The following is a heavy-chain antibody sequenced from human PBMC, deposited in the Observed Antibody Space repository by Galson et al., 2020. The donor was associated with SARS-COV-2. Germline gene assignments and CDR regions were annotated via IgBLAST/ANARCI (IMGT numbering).Heavy chain of an antibody. Sequence: GGSLRLSCAASGFTFDDYAMHWVRQAPGKGLEWVSGISWNSGSIGYADSVKGRFTISRDNAKNSLYLQMNSLRAEDTALYYCAKGKGPLQAPDYWGQGTLVTVSS. J-gene: IGHJ4*02. CDR3: AKGKGPLQAPDY. CDR2: ISWNSGSI. CDR1: GFTFDDYA. V-gene: IGHV3-9*01. D-gene: IGHD4-4*01.